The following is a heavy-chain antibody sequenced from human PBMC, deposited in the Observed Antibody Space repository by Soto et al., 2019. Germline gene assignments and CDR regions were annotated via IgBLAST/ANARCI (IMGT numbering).Heavy chain of an antibody. D-gene: IGHD6-13*01. Sequence: GGSLRLSCAASGFTVSSNYMSWVRQAPGKGLEWVSVIYSGGSTYYADSVKGRFTISRDNSKNTLYLQMNSLRAEDTAVYYCARGWDSGSSWYAFDIWGQGTMVTVSS. V-gene: IGHV3-53*01. J-gene: IGHJ3*02. CDR2: IYSGGST. CDR3: ARGWDSGSSWYAFDI. CDR1: GFTVSSNY.